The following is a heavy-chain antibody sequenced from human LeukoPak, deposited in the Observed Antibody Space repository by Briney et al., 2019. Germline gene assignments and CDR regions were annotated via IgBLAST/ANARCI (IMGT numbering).Heavy chain of an antibody. D-gene: IGHD2-2*01. CDR3: ARAEQYQLLLH. J-gene: IGHJ4*02. V-gene: IGHV1-18*01. Sequence: GASVKVSCKASGYTFTSYGITWVRQAPGQGLEWMGWISAYNGNTNYAQTLQGRVTMTTDTSTSTAYLDLRSLRSDDTAVYYCARAEQYQLLLHWGQGTLVTVSS. CDR1: GYTFTSYG. CDR2: ISAYNGNT.